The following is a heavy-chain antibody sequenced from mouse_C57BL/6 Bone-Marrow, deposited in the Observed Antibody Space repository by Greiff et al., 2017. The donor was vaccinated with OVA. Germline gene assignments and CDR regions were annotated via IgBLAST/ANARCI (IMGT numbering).Heavy chain of an antibody. D-gene: IGHD1-1*02. V-gene: IGHV3-8*01. Sequence: VQLQQSGPGLAKPSQTLSLTCSVTGYSITSAYWNWIRKFPGTKLEYMGYISYSGSTYYNPSLKSRISITRDTSKHQYYLQLNSVTTEDTATYYWARGFITLGYFDVWGTGTTVTVSS. CDR1: GYSITSAY. J-gene: IGHJ1*03. CDR3: ARGFITLGYFDV. CDR2: ISYSGST.